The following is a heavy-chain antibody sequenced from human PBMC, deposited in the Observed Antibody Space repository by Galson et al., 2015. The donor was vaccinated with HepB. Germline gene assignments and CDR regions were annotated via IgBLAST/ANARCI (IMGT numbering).Heavy chain of an antibody. V-gene: IGHV1-24*01. D-gene: IGHD3-22*01. CDR2: FDPDGGAT. CDR3: ATVGDYYDSSGYIMND. Sequence: SVTVSCKVSGSTLTELSVHWVRQAPGKGLEWMGGFDPDGGATIYAQKFQGRVTMTEDTSTDTAYMELSSLRSEDTAVYYCATVGDYYDSSGYIMNDWGQGTLVTVSS. CDR1: GSTLTELS. J-gene: IGHJ4*02.